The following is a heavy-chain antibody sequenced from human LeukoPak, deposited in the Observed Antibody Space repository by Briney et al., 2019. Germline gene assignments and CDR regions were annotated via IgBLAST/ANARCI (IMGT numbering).Heavy chain of an antibody. D-gene: IGHD3-22*01. CDR2: INTNTGNP. CDR3: ARDISSYDSSGAGDP. Sequence: GASVKVSCKASGYTFTSYAMNWVRQAPGQGLEWMGWINTNTGNPTYAQGFTGRFVFSLDTSVSTAYLQISSLKAEDTAVYYCARDISSYDSSGAGDPWGQGTLVTVSS. CDR1: GYTFTSYA. J-gene: IGHJ5*02. V-gene: IGHV7-4-1*02.